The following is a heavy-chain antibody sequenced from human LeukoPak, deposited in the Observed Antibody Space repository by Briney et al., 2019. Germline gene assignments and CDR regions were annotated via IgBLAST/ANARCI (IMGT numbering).Heavy chain of an antibody. V-gene: IGHV5-51*01. CDR3: ARHDYYDSSGYSRGWIDY. Sequence: GESLKISCKGSGYSFTSYWIGWVRQMPGKGLEWMGIIYPGDSDTRYSPSFQGQVTISADKSISTAYLQWSSPKASDTAIYYCARHDYYDSSGYSRGWIDYWGQGTLVTVSS. CDR1: GYSFTSYW. CDR2: IYPGDSDT. J-gene: IGHJ4*02. D-gene: IGHD3-22*01.